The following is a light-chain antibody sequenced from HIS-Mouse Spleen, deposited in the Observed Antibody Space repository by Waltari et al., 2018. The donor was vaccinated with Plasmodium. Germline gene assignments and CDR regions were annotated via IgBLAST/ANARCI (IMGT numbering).Light chain of an antibody. CDR1: SSDVGSYNL. J-gene: IGLJ2*01. Sequence: QSALTQPASVSGSPGPSITISCPVTSSDVGSYNLFSWYQQHPGKAPKLMIYEGSKRPSGVSNRFSGSKSGNTASLTISGLQAEDEADYYCCSYAGSSTVVFGGGTKLTVL. CDR3: CSYAGSSTVV. V-gene: IGLV2-23*01. CDR2: EGS.